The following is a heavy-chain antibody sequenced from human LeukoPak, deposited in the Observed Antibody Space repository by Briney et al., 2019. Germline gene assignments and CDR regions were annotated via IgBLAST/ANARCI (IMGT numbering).Heavy chain of an antibody. CDR3: AKQLGYCSDGSCYFPY. CDR2: IWYDGSNK. Sequence: QSGGSLRLSCAASGFTFSSYGMHWVRQAPGKGLEWVAVIWYDGSNKYYADSVQGRFTISRGNSKSTLCLQMNSLRAEDTAVYYCAKQLGYCSDGSCYFPYWGQGTLVTVSS. V-gene: IGHV3-33*06. CDR1: GFTFSSYG. D-gene: IGHD2-15*01. J-gene: IGHJ4*02.